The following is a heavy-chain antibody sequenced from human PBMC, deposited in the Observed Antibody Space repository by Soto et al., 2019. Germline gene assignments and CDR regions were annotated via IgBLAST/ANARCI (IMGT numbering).Heavy chain of an antibody. CDR2: ISYDGSNK. J-gene: IGHJ4*02. D-gene: IGHD3-9*01. Sequence: GGSLRLSCAASGFTFSSYGMHWVRQAPGKGLEWVAVISYDGSNKYYADSVKGRFTISRDNSKNTLYLQMNSLRAEDTAVYYCAKVESTTLTGYSLDFDYWGQGTLVTVSS. CDR3: AKVESTTLTGYSLDFDY. CDR1: GFTFSSYG. V-gene: IGHV3-30*18.